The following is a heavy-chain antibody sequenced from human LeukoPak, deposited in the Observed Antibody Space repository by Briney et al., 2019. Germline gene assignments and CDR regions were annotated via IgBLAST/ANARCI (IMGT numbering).Heavy chain of an antibody. J-gene: IGHJ6*03. Sequence: SVKVSCKASGGTFSSYAISWVRQAPGRGLEWMGRIIPIFGTANYAQKFQGRVTITTDESTSTAYMELSSLRSEDTAVYYCARCGRGRYDYYYYMDVWGKGTTVTVSS. CDR3: ARCGRGRYDYYYYMDV. CDR2: IIPIFGTA. V-gene: IGHV1-69*05. CDR1: GGTFSSYA. D-gene: IGHD3-16*01.